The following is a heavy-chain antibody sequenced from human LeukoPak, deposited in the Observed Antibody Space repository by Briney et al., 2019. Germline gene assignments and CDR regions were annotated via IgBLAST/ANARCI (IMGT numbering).Heavy chain of an antibody. J-gene: IGHJ5*02. CDR3: ASTITSRFDP. V-gene: IGHV3-74*01. CDR2: INSGGSST. D-gene: IGHD4-11*01. Sequence: GGSLRLSCAASGFTFSNFWMYWLRQAPGKGLVWVSHINSGGSSTSYADSVKGRFTISRDNAKSTLYLQMNSLRAEDTAVYYCASTITSRFDPCGQGTLVTVSS. CDR1: GFTFSNFW.